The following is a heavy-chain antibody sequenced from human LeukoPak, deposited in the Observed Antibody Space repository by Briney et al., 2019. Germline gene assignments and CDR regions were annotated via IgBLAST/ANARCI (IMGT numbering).Heavy chain of an antibody. J-gene: IGHJ4*02. CDR3: AKAGSIRFDY. CDR1: GFTFSSFA. CDR2: ISGRDGST. Sequence: PGGSLRLSCAASGFTFSSFAMSWVRQAPGKGLEWVSGISGRDGSTYYADFVKGRFTISRDNAKNTLYLQMNSLRAEDTAVYYCAKAGSIRFDYWGQGTLVTVSS. V-gene: IGHV3-23*01. D-gene: IGHD1-26*01.